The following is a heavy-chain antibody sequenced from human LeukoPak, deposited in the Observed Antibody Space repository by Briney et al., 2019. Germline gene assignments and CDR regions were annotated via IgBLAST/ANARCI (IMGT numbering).Heavy chain of an antibody. CDR1: GFTFSSYA. CDR2: ISGSGGST. CDR3: AKSGVTVTTRYYGMDV. V-gene: IGHV3-23*01. J-gene: IGHJ6*02. Sequence: GGSLRLSCAASGFTFSSYAMSWVRQAPGKGLEWVSGISGSGGSTYYGDSVKGRFTISRDNSKNTLYLQTNSLRAEDTAVYYCAKSGVTVTTRYYGMDVWGQGTTVTVSS. D-gene: IGHD4-17*01.